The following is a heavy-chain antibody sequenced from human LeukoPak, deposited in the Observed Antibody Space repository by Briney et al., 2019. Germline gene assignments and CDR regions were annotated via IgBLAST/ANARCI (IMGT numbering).Heavy chain of an antibody. CDR1: GYTFTSYG. Sequence: GASVKVSCKASGYTFTSYGISWVRQAPGQGLEWMGWISAYNGNTNYAQKLQGRVTMTTDTSTSTAYMELRSLRSDDTAVYYCARDLGYDSSGYYYASSYWGQGTLVTVSS. V-gene: IGHV1-18*01. CDR2: ISAYNGNT. J-gene: IGHJ4*02. CDR3: ARDLGYDSSGYYYASSY. D-gene: IGHD3-22*01.